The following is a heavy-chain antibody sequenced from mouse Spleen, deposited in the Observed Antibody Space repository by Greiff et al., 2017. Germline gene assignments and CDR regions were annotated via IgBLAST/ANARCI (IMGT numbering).Heavy chain of an antibody. CDR2: IYPGDGDT. J-gene: IGHJ3*01. CDR1: GYAFSSYW. CDR3: ARCDSYYSPSFAY. V-gene: IGHV1-80*01. Sequence: QVQLQQSGAELVRPGTSVKISCKASGYAFSSYWMNWVKQRPGKGLEWIGQIYPGDGDTNYNGKFKGKATLTADKSSSTAYMQLSSLTSEDSAVYFCARCDSYYSPSFAYWGQGTLVTVSA. D-gene: IGHD2-12*01.